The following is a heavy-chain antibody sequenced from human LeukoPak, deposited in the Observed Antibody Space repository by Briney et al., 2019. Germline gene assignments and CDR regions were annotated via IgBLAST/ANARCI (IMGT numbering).Heavy chain of an antibody. CDR1: GFTFSNYG. J-gene: IGHJ4*02. Sequence: GGSLRLSCAASGFTFSNYGMRWVRQAPGKGLEWVAFIGYDGSNKYYVDSVRGRFTISRDNSKNTLYLQMNSLRAGDTAVYYCAKPEGSCSGGSCYSVELGYWGQGTLVTVSS. D-gene: IGHD2-15*01. V-gene: IGHV3-30*02. CDR3: AKPEGSCSGGSCYSVELGY. CDR2: IGYDGSNK.